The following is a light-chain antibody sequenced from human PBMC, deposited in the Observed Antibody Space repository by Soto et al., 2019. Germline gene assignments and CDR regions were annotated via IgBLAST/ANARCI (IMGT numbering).Light chain of an antibody. V-gene: IGKV1-39*01. CDR3: QQSYSTTWT. J-gene: IGKJ1*01. Sequence: DIQITQSPSSLSASVGDRVTITCRASQGISTYLNWFQQKPGKAPKLLIYAASSLQSGVPSRFSGSGSETDFTLTISSLQPEDFATYSCQQSYSTTWTFGQGTKVEIK. CDR2: AAS. CDR1: QGISTY.